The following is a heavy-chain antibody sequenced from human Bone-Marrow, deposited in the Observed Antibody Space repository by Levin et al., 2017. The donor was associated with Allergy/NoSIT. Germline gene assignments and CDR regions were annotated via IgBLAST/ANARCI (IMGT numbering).Heavy chain of an antibody. CDR1: GGSINNYY. D-gene: IGHD1-7*01. V-gene: IGHV4-59*01. CDR3: ARDRVIIGSTNYYYGMDV. CDR2: IYSIGST. Sequence: SETLSLTCTVSGGSINNYYWSWIRQPPGKGLQWLGHIYSIGSTNYNPSLKSRVTISVDTSKNQFSLKLRSVTAADTAVYYCARDRVIIGSTNYYYGMDVWGQGTTVTVSS. J-gene: IGHJ6*02.